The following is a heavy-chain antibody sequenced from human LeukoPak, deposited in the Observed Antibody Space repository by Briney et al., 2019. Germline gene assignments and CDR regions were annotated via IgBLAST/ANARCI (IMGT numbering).Heavy chain of an antibody. D-gene: IGHD4-23*01. CDR2: ISSSASTI. V-gene: IGHV3-11*04. Sequence: PGGSLRLSCAASGFTFSDTYMSWIRHAPRKGLEWVSYISSSASTIYYTDSVKGRFTISRDNAKNSLYLQLNSLRAEDTAVYYCARGLRWNDYWGQGTLVAVSS. CDR1: GFTFSDTY. J-gene: IGHJ4*02. CDR3: ARGLRWNDY.